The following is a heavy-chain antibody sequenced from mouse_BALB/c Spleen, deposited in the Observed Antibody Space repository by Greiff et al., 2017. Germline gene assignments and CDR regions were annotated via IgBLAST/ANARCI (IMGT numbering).Heavy chain of an antibody. D-gene: IGHD2-2*01. CDR2: ISSGGST. CDR1: GFTFSSYA. V-gene: IGHV5-6-5*01. J-gene: IGHJ3*01. CDR3: ASVRGYDSWFAY. Sequence: EVQVVESGGGLVKPGGSLKLSCAASGFTFSSYAMSWVRQTPEKRLEWVASISSGGSTYYPDSVKGRFTISRDNARNILYLQMSSLRSEDPAMYYCASVRGYDSWFAYWGQGTLVTVSA.